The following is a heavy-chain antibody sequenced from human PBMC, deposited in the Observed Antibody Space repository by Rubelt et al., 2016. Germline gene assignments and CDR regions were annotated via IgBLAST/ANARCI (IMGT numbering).Heavy chain of an antibody. Sequence: EVQLVESGGGLVQPGGSLRLSCAASGFTFSSYAMSWVRQAPGKGLEWVSAISGSGGSTYYADSVKGRFTISGDNSKNTLYRQMNSLRAEDTAGYYCAKALPFRRCLEWLTFDYWGQGTLVTVSS. D-gene: IGHD3-3*01. CDR3: AKALPFRRCLEWLTFDY. V-gene: IGHV3-23*04. CDR1: GFTFSSYA. CDR2: ISGSGGST. J-gene: IGHJ4*02.